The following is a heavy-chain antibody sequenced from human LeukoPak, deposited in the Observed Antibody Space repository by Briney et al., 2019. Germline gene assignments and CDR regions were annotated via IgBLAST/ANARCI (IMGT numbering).Heavy chain of an antibody. CDR2: IIPIFGTA. V-gene: IGHV1-69*06. CDR1: GGTFSSYA. D-gene: IGHD2-15*01. CDR3: ASALLIYYYYYMDV. Sequence: SVKVSCKASGGTFSSYAISWVRQAPGQGLEWMGGIIPIFGTANYAQKFQGRVTITADKSTSTAYMELSSLRSEDTAVYYCASALLIYYYYYMDVWGKGTTVTVSS. J-gene: IGHJ6*03.